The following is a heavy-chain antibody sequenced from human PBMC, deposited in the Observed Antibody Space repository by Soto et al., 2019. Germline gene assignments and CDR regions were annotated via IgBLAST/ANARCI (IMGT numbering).Heavy chain of an antibody. J-gene: IGHJ4*02. CDR1: GFTFSDHY. V-gene: IGHV3-72*01. CDR2: TRNKANSYTT. CDR3: QVAVAGTRDY. Sequence: EVQLVESGGGLVQPGGFLRLSCAASGFTFSDHYMDWVRQAPGKGLEWVGRTRNKANSYTTEYAASVKGRFTISRDDSKNSLYLQMNSLKTEDTAVYYCQVAVAGTRDYWGQGTLVTVSS. D-gene: IGHD6-19*01.